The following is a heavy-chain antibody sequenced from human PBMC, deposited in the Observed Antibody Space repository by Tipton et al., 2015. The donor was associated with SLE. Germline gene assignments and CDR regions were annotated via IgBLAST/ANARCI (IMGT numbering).Heavy chain of an antibody. CDR2: INHSGST. CDR1: GGSFSGYY. V-gene: IGHV4-34*01. J-gene: IGHJ6*02. CDR3: ARVGCGGDCYPPYYYYGMDV. D-gene: IGHD2-21*01. Sequence: LRLSCAVYGGSFSGYYWSWIRQPPGKGLEWIGEINHSGSTNYNPSLKSRVTISVDTSKNQFSLKLSSVTAADTAVYYCARVGCGGDCYPPYYYYGMDVWGQGTTVTVSS.